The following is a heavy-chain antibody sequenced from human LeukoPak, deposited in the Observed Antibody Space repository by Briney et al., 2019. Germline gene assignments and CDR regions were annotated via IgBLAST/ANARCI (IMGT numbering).Heavy chain of an antibody. D-gene: IGHD6-13*01. CDR3: ARAYSSTWYDSPLDY. J-gene: IGHJ4*02. CDR2: IGTAGDP. CDR1: GFTFSSYD. Sequence: GGSLRLSCAASGFTFSSYDMHWVRQATGKGLEWVSGIGTAGDPYYLGSVKGRFTISRENAKNSFYLQMNSLRAGDTAVYYCARAYSSTWYDSPLDYWGQGTLVTVSS. V-gene: IGHV3-13*05.